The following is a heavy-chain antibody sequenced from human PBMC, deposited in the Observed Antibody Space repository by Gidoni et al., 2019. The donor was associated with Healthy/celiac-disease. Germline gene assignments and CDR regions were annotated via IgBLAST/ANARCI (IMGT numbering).Heavy chain of an antibody. CDR2: INPSGGST. D-gene: IGHD3-3*01. J-gene: IGHJ6*02. Sequence: QVQLVQSGAEVKTPGASVKVSCKASGYTFTSSYMHWVRQAPGQGLEWMGIINPSGGSTSYAQKFQGRVTMTRDTSTSTVYMELSSLRSEDTAVYYCARDGAIFGVDRPYGMDVWGQGTTVTVSS. V-gene: IGHV1-46*01. CDR1: GYTFTSSY. CDR3: ARDGAIFGVDRPYGMDV.